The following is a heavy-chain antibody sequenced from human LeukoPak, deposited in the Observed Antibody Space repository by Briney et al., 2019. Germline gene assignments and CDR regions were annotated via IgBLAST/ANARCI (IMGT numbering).Heavy chain of an antibody. Sequence: SETLSLTCTVSGSPISSYYWSWIRQPAGKGLEWIGRIYTTGSSNYNPSLKNRVTMSVDTSKNQFSLKLNSVTAADTAVYYCAKDAIAVSGPLIITLDIWGQGTVVTVSS. J-gene: IGHJ3*02. CDR3: AKDAIAVSGPLIITLDI. CDR1: GSPISSYY. V-gene: IGHV4-4*07. CDR2: IYTTGSS. D-gene: IGHD6-19*01.